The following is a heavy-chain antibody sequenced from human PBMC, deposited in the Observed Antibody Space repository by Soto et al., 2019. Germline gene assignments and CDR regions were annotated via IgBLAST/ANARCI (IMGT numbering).Heavy chain of an antibody. J-gene: IGHJ4*02. CDR2: IYYSGST. V-gene: IGHV4-31*03. CDR3: ARGPYYYDSSGRFPYYFGY. D-gene: IGHD3-22*01. CDR1: GGSISSGGYC. Sequence: LSLTCTVSGGSISSGGYCWSWIRQHPGKGLEWIGYIYYSGSTYYNPSLKSRVTISVDTSKNQFSLKLSSVTAADTAVYYCARGPYYYDSSGRFPYYFGYWGQGTLVTVSS.